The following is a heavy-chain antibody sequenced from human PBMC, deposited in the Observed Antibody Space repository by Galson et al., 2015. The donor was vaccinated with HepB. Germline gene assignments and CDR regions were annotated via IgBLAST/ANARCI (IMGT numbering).Heavy chain of an antibody. CDR1: GFTFSSYD. D-gene: IGHD3-10*01. CDR3: ARMSALYGSGSYYNGHGMDV. V-gene: IGHV3-13*05. J-gene: IGHJ6*02. CDR2: IGTAGDP. Sequence: SLRLSCAASGFTFSSYDMHWVRQATGKGLEWVSAIGTAGDPYYPGSVKGRFTISRENAKNSLYLQMNSLRAGDTAVYYCARMSALYGSGSYYNGHGMDVWGQGTTVTVSS.